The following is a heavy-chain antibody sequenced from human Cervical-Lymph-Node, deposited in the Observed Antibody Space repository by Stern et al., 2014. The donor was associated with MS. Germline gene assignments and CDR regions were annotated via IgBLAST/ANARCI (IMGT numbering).Heavy chain of an antibody. D-gene: IGHD3-3*01. CDR3: ARVSYDFWSGYYVFDY. J-gene: IGHJ4*02. Sequence: VQLVESGPGLVKPSQTLSLTCTVSGGSISSGCYYWSWIRQHPGQGLEGIGNIYYSGSTYYNPSLKSRVTISVDTSKNQFSLKLSSVTAADTAVYYCARVSYDFWSGYYVFDYWGQGTLVTVSS. CDR1: GGSISSGCYY. CDR2: IYYSGST. V-gene: IGHV4-31*03.